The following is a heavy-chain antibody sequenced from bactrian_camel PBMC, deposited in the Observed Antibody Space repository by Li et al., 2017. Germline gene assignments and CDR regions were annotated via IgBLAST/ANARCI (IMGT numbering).Heavy chain of an antibody. CDR3: AAQPLGGVWCRFQSKFPF. CDR1: GHTFSEYC. V-gene: IGHV3S6*01. J-gene: IGHJ4*01. CDR2: IFSTGTT. D-gene: IGHD7*01. Sequence: HVQLVESGGGPVQPGGSLRLSCAASGHTFSEYCMAWFRQAPGKARERVARIFSTGTTSYADSVKGRFTISKANASNTLYLQMNSLKPEDTAMYYCAAQPLGGVWCRFQSKFPFWGQGTQVTVS.